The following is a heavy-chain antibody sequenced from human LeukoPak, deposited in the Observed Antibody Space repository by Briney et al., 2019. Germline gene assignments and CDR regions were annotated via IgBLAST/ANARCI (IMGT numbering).Heavy chain of an antibody. CDR3: ASGYGDAFDI. Sequence: SQTLSLTCTVSGGSISSGSYYWSWIRQPAGKGLEWIGRIYTSGSTNYNPSLKSPVTISVDTSKNQFSLKLISVTAADTAVYYCASGYGDAFDIWGQGTMVTVSS. CDR2: IYTSGST. D-gene: IGHD3-22*01. V-gene: IGHV4-61*02. CDR1: GGSISSGSYY. J-gene: IGHJ3*02.